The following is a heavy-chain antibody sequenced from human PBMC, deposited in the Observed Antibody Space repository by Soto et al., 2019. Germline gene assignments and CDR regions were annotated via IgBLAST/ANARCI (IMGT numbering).Heavy chain of an antibody. D-gene: IGHD3-10*01. Sequence: EVQLLESGGGLVQPGGSLRLSCAASGFTFSSYAMSWVRQAPGKGLEWVSAISGSGGSTYYADSVKGRFTISRDNSKNTLYLKMNGLRAEDTAVYYCAKSRYGSGSSTDDFDYWGQGTLVTVSS. J-gene: IGHJ4*02. V-gene: IGHV3-23*01. CDR1: GFTFSSYA. CDR3: AKSRYGSGSSTDDFDY. CDR2: ISGSGGST.